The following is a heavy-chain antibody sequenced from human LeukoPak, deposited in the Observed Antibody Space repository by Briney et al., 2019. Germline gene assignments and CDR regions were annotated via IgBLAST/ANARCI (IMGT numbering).Heavy chain of an antibody. D-gene: IGHD1-1*01. J-gene: IGHJ4*02. CDR1: GFTFGSYS. CDR3: ARVGTGVFDY. V-gene: IGHV3-48*02. CDR2: ISGGSSSI. Sequence: PGRSLRLSCAASGFTFGSYSMNWVRQAPGKGLEWVSFISGGSSSIYYADSVKGRFTISRDNAKNSLYLQMNSLRDEDTAVYYCARVGTGVFDYWGQGTLVTVSS.